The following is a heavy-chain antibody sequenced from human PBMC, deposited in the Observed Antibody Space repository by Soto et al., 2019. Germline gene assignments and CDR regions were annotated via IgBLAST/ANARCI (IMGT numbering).Heavy chain of an antibody. J-gene: IGHJ6*02. D-gene: IGHD2-2*01. CDR3: ARDYQLPTITYYYYYYGMDV. CDR1: GYTFTSYA. V-gene: IGHV7-4-1*01. Sequence: GASVKVSCKASGYTFTSYAMNWVRRAPGQGXEWMGWINTNTGNPTYAQGFTGRFVFSLDTSVSTAYLQICSLKAEDTAVYYCARDYQLPTITYYYYYYGMDVWGQGTTVTVSS. CDR2: INTNTGNP.